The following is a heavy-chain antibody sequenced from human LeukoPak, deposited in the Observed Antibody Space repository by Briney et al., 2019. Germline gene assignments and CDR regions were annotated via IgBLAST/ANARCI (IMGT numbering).Heavy chain of an antibody. Sequence: SETLSLTCTVSGGSISSYYWSWIRQPPGKGLEWIGYIYYSGSTNYNPSLKSRVTISVDTSKNQFSLKLSSVTAADTAVYYCARGAAAAAQGYWGQGTLVTVSS. J-gene: IGHJ4*02. V-gene: IGHV4-59*01. CDR2: IYYSGST. CDR3: ARGAAAAAQGY. CDR1: GGSISSYY. D-gene: IGHD6-13*01.